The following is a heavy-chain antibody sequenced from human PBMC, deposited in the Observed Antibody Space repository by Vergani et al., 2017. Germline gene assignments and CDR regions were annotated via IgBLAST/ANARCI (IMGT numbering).Heavy chain of an antibody. J-gene: IGHJ4*02. Sequence: QVQLVQSGAEVKKPGASVKVSCKASGYTFTGYYMHWVRQAPGQGLEWMGWINPNSGGTNYAQKFQGRVTMTRDTSISTAYMELSRLRSDDTAVYYCTRDPGYSSPTVPVFDYWGQGTLVTVSS. CDR1: GYTFTGYY. CDR2: INPNSGGT. V-gene: IGHV1-2*02. D-gene: IGHD6-13*01. CDR3: TRDPGYSSPTVPVFDY.